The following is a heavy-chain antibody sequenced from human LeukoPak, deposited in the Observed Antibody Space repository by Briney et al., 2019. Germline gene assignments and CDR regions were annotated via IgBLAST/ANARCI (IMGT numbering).Heavy chain of an antibody. D-gene: IGHD4-17*01. CDR1: GFTFSTYE. CDR2: ISSSGSTI. V-gene: IGHV3-48*03. Sequence: GGSLRLSCAASGFTFSTYEMNWVRQAPGKGLEWVSYISSSGSTIYYADSVKGRFTISRDNAKKSLYLQMNNLRAEDTAVYYCARPLGYGDYIPLEYWGQGTLVTVSS. CDR3: ARPLGYGDYIPLEY. J-gene: IGHJ4*02.